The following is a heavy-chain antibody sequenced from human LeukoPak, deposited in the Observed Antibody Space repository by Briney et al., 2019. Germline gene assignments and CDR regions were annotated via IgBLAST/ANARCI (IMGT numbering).Heavy chain of an antibody. D-gene: IGHD5-18*01. Sequence: ASVKVSCKASGYTFTGYYMHWVRQAPGQGLEWMGWINPNRGGTNYAQKFQGRVTMTRDTSISTAYMELSRLRSDDTAVYYCARGRAYSYGYSADYWGQGTLVTVSS. CDR2: INPNRGGT. CDR3: ARGRAYSYGYSADY. V-gene: IGHV1-2*02. CDR1: GYTFTGYY. J-gene: IGHJ4*02.